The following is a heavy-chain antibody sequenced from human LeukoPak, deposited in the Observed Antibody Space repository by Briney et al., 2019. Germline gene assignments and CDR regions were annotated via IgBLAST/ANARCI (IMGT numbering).Heavy chain of an antibody. J-gene: IGHJ1*01. CDR1: GFTVSSNY. Sequence: GGSLRLSCVVSGFTVSSNYMSWVRQAPGKGLEWVSIIYSGGSTYYADSVKGRFTISRDNSKNTLYLQMNSLRAEDTAVYYCAKEEGYYYDSGGYYVEYFQXWGQGTLVTVSS. CDR2: IYSGGST. CDR3: AKEEGYYYDSGGYYVEYFQX. V-gene: IGHV3-66*01. D-gene: IGHD3-22*01.